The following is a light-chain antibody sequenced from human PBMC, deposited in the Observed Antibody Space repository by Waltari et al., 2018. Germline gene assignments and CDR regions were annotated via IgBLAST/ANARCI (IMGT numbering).Light chain of an antibody. J-gene: IGLJ1*01. CDR1: GSDVGAYDY. CDR2: DVN. V-gene: IGLV2-14*01. Sequence: QSALTQPASVSGSPGQSITISCTGTGSDVGAYDYGSWYQRHPGKVPKVMIYDVNKRPSGVSDRFSGSKSGYTASLTISGLQAQDETDYYCSSYTSSRAIFVFGIGTKVTVL. CDR3: SSYTSSRAIFV.